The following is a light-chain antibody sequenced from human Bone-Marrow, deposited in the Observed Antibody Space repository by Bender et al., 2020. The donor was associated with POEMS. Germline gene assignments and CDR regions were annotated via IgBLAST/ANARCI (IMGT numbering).Light chain of an antibody. Sequence: QSALTQPRSVSGSPGQSVTISCTGTSSNITTYNYVSWYQQNPGKAPKLIIYDVNNRPSGVPDRFSGSKSGNTASLTIFGLQAEDEADYYCCSYAGTFSALFGGGTKLTVL. CDR2: DVN. V-gene: IGLV2-11*01. J-gene: IGLJ2*01. CDR3: CSYAGTFSAL. CDR1: SSNITTYNY.